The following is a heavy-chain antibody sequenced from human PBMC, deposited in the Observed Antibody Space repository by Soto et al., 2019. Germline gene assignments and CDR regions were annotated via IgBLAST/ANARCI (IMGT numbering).Heavy chain of an antibody. Sequence: QVQLVQSGAEVKTPGASVKVSCKASGYTFATYDINWVRQAPGQGLEWMGWMNPNSGNTGYAQKFQGSLTMTGDTALSIAHMELSSLRNEDTAVYYCARSDSSIFNWHDSWGQGTRVTVSA. J-gene: IGHJ5*01. D-gene: IGHD2-15*01. CDR1: GYTFATYD. CDR3: ARSDSSIFNWHDS. V-gene: IGHV1-8*01. CDR2: MNPNSGNT.